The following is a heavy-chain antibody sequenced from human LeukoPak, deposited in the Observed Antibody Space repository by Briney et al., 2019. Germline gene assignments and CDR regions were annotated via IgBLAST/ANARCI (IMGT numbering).Heavy chain of an antibody. J-gene: IGHJ2*01. Sequence: GRSLRLSCTASGFTFGDYAMSWVRQAPGKGLEWVGFIRSKAYGGTTEYAASVKGRFTISRDDSKSIAYLQMNSLKTEDTAVYYCTRDGYGLRLYWYFDLWGRGTLVTVSS. CDR1: GFTFGDYA. CDR3: TRDGYGLRLYWYFDL. V-gene: IGHV3-49*04. CDR2: IRSKAYGGTT. D-gene: IGHD5-12*01.